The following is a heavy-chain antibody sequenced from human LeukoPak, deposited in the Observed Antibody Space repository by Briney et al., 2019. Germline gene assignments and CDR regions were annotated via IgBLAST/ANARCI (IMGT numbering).Heavy chain of an antibody. D-gene: IGHD2-2*01. CDR1: GFTFSSYA. V-gene: IGHV3-23*01. CDR3: AKEQGFIVVVPAAMDY. CDR2: ISGSGGST. Sequence: QPGGSLRLSCAASGFTFSSYAMSWVRRAPGKGLEWVSAISGSGGSTYYADSVKGRFTISRDNSKNTLYLQMNSLRAEDTAVYYCAKEQGFIVVVPAAMDYWGQGTLVTVSS. J-gene: IGHJ4*02.